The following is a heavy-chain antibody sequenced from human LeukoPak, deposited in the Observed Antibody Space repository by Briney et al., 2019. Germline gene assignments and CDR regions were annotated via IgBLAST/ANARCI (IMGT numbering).Heavy chain of an antibody. CDR2: INHSGST. Sequence: KPSETLSLTCAVYGGSFSGYYWSWIRQPPGKGLEWNGEINHSGSTSYNPSLKSRVTISVDTSKNQFSLKLSSVTAADTAVYYCARGLRYSGSVNFDYWGQGTLVTVSS. V-gene: IGHV4-34*01. D-gene: IGHD1-26*01. CDR3: ARGLRYSGSVNFDY. CDR1: GGSFSGYY. J-gene: IGHJ4*02.